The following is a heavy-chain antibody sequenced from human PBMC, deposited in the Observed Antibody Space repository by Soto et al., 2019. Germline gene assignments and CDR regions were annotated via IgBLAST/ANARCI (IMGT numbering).Heavy chain of an antibody. V-gene: IGHV3-23*01. CDR3: VRQAKLTTVTANVGYYYGLDV. CDR1: GFRFSTYD. CDR2: MSGSGSGT. J-gene: IGHJ6*02. D-gene: IGHD4-4*01. Sequence: DVQLLESGGGLVQPGGSLRLSCAASGFRFSTYDMSWVRQAPGKGLEWVSVMSGSGSGTYYSDSVKGRFSISRDNSKNTLDLQMNSRRAEDTAVYYCVRQAKLTTVTANVGYYYGLDVWGQGTTVTVSS.